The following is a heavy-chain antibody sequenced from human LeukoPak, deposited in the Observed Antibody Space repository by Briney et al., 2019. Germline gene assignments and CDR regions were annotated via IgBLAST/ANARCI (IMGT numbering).Heavy chain of an antibody. CDR1: GFTFTNAW. J-gene: IGHJ4*02. V-gene: IGHV3-15*01. D-gene: IGHD3-22*01. CDR2: IRSKTNGGTT. Sequence: GGSLRLSCAASGFTFTNAWMSWVRQAPGKGLEWVGRIRSKTNGGTTDYAAPVKGRFSISRDDSTNTVYLHMNNLKTEYTALYYCTTDSSGYFYFDYWGQGTLVTVSS. CDR3: TTDSSGYFYFDY.